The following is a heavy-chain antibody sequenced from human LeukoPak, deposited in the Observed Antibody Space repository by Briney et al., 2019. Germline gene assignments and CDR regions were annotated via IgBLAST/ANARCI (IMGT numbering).Heavy chain of an antibody. V-gene: IGHV3-53*01. J-gene: IGHJ4*02. CDR1: GLSVSSNF. D-gene: IGHD3-22*01. CDR2: IYGGGST. CDR3: ARDYYYDDSGQPVRLDY. Sequence: GGSLRLSCAATGLSVSSNFMSWVRQAPGKGLEWVSVIYGGGSTYYADSVKGRFTISRDDSKNTLYLQMNSLRAEDTAVYYCARDYYYDDSGQPVRLDYWGQGTLVTVSS.